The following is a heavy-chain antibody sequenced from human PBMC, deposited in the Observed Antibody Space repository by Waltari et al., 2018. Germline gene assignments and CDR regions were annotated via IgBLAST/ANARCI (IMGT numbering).Heavy chain of an antibody. CDR1: GGTFSSYA. Sequence: QVQLVQSGAEVKKHGSSVKVSCKASGGTFSSYAISWVRQAPGQGLEWMGGIIPIFGTANYAQKFQGRVTITTDESTSTAYMELSSLRSEDTAVYYCARGAEDGSSWSLQAFDIWGQGTMVTVSS. J-gene: IGHJ3*02. CDR3: ARGAEDGSSWSLQAFDI. V-gene: IGHV1-69*05. CDR2: IIPIFGTA. D-gene: IGHD6-13*01.